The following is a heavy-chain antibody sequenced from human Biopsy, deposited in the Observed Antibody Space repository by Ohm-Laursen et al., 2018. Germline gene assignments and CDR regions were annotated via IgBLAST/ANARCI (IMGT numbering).Heavy chain of an antibody. CDR1: GYTFTSYY. D-gene: IGHD3-22*01. V-gene: IGHV1-46*01. CDR2: INPNNDNT. J-gene: IGHJ4*02. Sequence: GSSVKVSCKASGYTFTSYYLHWVRQAPGQGLEWMGRINPNNDNTAYAQKFQGRITMTKDTSTSTVYMDLSSLTFDDSAVYYCARGPRGLVVITTTALYFDYWGQGTQVTVSS. CDR3: ARGPRGLVVITTTALYFDY.